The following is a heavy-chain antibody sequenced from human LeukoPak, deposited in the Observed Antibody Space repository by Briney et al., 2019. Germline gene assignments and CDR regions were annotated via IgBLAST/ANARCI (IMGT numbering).Heavy chain of an antibody. CDR3: ARAVRRGRFLEDRRWFDP. V-gene: IGHV4-59*12. D-gene: IGHD3-3*01. J-gene: IGHJ5*02. CDR1: SGSISSYY. Sequence: PSETLSLTCTVSSGSISSYYWSWIRQPPGKGLEWIGYIYYSGSTNYNPSLKSRVTISVDTSKNQFSLKLSSVTAADTAVYYCARAVRRGRFLEDRRWFDPWGQGTLVTVSS. CDR2: IYYSGST.